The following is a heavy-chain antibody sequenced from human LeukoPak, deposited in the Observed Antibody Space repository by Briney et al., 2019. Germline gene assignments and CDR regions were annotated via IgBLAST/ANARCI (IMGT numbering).Heavy chain of an antibody. CDR2: ISGSSTSI. D-gene: IGHD5-18*01. CDR3: ARDVGYRSWFDP. CDR1: GFTFSTYG. V-gene: IGHV3-48*01. Sequence: PPGGSLRLSCAASGFTFSTYGMHWVRQAPGKGLEWVSYISGSSTSIYHADSVKGRFTISRDNAKNSLYLQMNSLRAEDTAVYYCARDVGYRSWFDPWGQGTLVIVSS. J-gene: IGHJ5*02.